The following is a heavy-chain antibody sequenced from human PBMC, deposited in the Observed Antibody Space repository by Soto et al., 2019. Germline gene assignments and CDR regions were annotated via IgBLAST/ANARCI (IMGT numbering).Heavy chain of an antibody. Sequence: EVQLVEAGGGLVQPGGSLRLSCTASGFTFSDSWMTWVRQAPGKGLEWVARIKPDESEKKYADSVKRRFSISRDNAKNSMYLQMDSLRGEDTAVYYCVRAGSNYASWGQGTLVTVSS. CDR1: GFTFSDSW. V-gene: IGHV3-7*01. CDR2: IKPDESEK. D-gene: IGHD4-4*01. CDR3: VRAGSNYAS. J-gene: IGHJ5*02.